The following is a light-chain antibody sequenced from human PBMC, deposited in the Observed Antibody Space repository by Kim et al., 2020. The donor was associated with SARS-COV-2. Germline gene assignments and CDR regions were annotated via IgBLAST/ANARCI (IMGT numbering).Light chain of an antibody. V-gene: IGKV2-28*01. CDR1: QSLLHSNGYNY. CDR2: LGS. J-gene: IGKJ2*01. CDR3: MQALQTPYT. Sequence: EPASISCRSCQSLLHSNGYNYLDWYLQKPGQSPQLLIYLGSNRASGVPDRFSGSGSGTDFTLKISRVEAEDVGVYYCMQALQTPYTFGQGTKLEI.